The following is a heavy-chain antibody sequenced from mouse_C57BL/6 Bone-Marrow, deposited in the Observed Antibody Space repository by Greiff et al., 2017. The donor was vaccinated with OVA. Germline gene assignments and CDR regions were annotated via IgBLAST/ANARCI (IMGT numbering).Heavy chain of an antibody. Sequence: QVQLQQPGAELVKPGASVKLSCKASGYTFTSYWMHWVKQRPGRGLEWIGRIDPNSGGTKYNEKFKSKATLTVDKPSSTAYMQLSSLTSEDSAVYYCARREYDGYYVDYAMDYWGQGTSVTVSS. V-gene: IGHV1-72*01. J-gene: IGHJ4*01. CDR3: ARREYDGYYVDYAMDY. D-gene: IGHD2-3*01. CDR1: GYTFTSYW. CDR2: IDPNSGGT.